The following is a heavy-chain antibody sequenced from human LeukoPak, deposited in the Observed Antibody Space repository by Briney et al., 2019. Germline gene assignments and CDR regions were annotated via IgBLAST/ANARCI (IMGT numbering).Heavy chain of an antibody. CDR1: GFTFSSYG. J-gene: IGHJ4*02. CDR3: ARDQEYGVTPAPSDY. Sequence: GRSLRLSCAASGFTFSSYGMHWVRQAPGKGLEWVAVIWYDGSNKYYADSVKGRFTISRDNSKNTLYLQMNSLRAEDTAVYYCARDQEYGVTPAPSDYWGQGTLVTVSS. CDR2: IWYDGSNK. V-gene: IGHV3-33*01. D-gene: IGHD3-10*01.